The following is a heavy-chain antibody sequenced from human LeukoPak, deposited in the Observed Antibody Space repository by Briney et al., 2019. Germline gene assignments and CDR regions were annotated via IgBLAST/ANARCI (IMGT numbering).Heavy chain of an antibody. Sequence: GGSLRLSCAASGFTFSSYAMSWVRQAPGKGLEWVSAISGSGGSTYYADPVKGRFTISRDNSKNTLYLQMNSLRAEDTAVYYCAKDYSSGWYIGPFDYWGQGTLVTVSS. CDR3: AKDYSSGWYIGPFDY. CDR1: GFTFSSYA. CDR2: ISGSGGST. V-gene: IGHV3-23*01. D-gene: IGHD6-19*01. J-gene: IGHJ4*02.